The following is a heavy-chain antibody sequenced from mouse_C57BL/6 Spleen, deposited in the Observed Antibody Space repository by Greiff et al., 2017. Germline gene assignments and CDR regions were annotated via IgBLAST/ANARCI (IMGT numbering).Heavy chain of an antibody. V-gene: IGHV1-42*01. D-gene: IGHD1-1*01. CDR3: ARSSYYNGSSYGYFDV. CDR1: GYSFTGYY. Sequence: VQLQQSGPELVKPGASVKISCKASGYSFTGYYMNWVKQSPEKSLEWIGEINPSTGGTTYNQKFKAKATLTVDKSSSTAYMQLKSLTSEDSAVYYCARSSYYNGSSYGYFDVWGTGTTVTVSS. J-gene: IGHJ1*03. CDR2: INPSTGGT.